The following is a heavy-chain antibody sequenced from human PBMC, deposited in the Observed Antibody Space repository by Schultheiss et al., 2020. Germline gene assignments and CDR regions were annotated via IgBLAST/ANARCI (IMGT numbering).Heavy chain of an antibody. CDR1: GGSFSGYY. CDR2: INHSGST. J-gene: IGHJ4*02. Sequence: GSLRLSCVVYGGSFSGYYWSWIRQPPGKGLEWIGEINHSGSTNYNPSLKSRVTISVDTSKNQFSLKLSSVTAADTAVYYCARSEAGLDYWGQGTLVTVSS. V-gene: IGHV4-34*01. D-gene: IGHD6-19*01. CDR3: ARSEAGLDY.